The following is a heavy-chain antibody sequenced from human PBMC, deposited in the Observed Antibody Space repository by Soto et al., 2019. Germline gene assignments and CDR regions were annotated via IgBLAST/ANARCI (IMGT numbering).Heavy chain of an antibody. CDR3: ARLSTADYVYYYYYGMDV. V-gene: IGHV4-59*08. J-gene: IGHJ6*02. CDR1: GGSISRYY. Sequence: SETLSLTCTVSGGSISRYYGTWIRQPPGKGLEWIGHISYTGSTNYNPSLKSRVSISVDTSKSQFSLKMSSVTAADTAVFYCARLSTADYVYYYYYGMDVWGQGTTVT. D-gene: IGHD4-17*01. CDR2: ISYTGST.